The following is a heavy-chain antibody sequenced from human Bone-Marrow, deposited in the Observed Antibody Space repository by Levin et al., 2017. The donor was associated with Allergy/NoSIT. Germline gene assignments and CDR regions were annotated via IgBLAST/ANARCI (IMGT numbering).Heavy chain of an antibody. Sequence: GESLKISCAASGFTFSSRALHWVRQAPGKGLEWVAVISFDEINKYYADSVKDRFTISRDNARNTLYLQMNSLRPEDTGLYYCASDRQGTTVVTGLVYWGQGTLVTVSS. CDR3: ASDRQGTTVVTGLVY. D-gene: IGHD4-23*01. J-gene: IGHJ4*02. CDR2: ISFDEINK. CDR1: GFTFSSRA. V-gene: IGHV3-30*04.